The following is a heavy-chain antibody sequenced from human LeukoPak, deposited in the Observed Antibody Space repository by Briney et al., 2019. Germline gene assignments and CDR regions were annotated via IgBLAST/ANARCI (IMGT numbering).Heavy chain of an antibody. CDR3: AKDKGHTVATIMGVGDY. V-gene: IGHV3-23*01. CDR1: GFTLSSYA. Sequence: GGSLRLSCAASGFTLSSYAMSWVRQGPGKGLEWVSAISVSGNTYHADSVKGRSTISRDNSKNTLYLQMNSLRAEDTAVYYCAKDKGHTVATIMGVGDYWGQGTLVTVSS. D-gene: IGHD5-12*01. J-gene: IGHJ4*02. CDR2: ISVSGNT.